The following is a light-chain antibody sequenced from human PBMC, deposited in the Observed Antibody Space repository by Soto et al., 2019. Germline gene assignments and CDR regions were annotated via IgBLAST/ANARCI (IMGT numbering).Light chain of an antibody. CDR1: QTISSW. V-gene: IGKV1-5*03. CDR2: KAS. CDR3: QHYNSYPEA. J-gene: IGKJ1*01. Sequence: DIQMTQSPSTLSGSVGDRVTITCRASQTISSWLAWYQQKPGKAPKLLIYKASTLKSGVPSRFGGSGSGTEFTLTISSLQPDDFATYYCQHYNSYPEAFGQGTKVDIK.